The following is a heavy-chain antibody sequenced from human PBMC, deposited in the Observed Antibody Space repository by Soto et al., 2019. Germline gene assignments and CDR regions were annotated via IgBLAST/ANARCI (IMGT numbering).Heavy chain of an antibody. Sequence: GGFLRLSCAASGFTFSSYLMHWVRQAPGKGLVWVSLITSDGSNKYYADSVKGRFTISRDNSKNTLYLQMNSLRAEDTAVYYCAKDSPPYYDFWSGYQDYYYYGMDVWGQGTTVTVSS. CDR3: AKDSPPYYDFWSGYQDYYYYGMDV. CDR2: ITSDGSNK. J-gene: IGHJ6*02. D-gene: IGHD3-3*01. CDR1: GFTFSSYL. V-gene: IGHV3-74*01.